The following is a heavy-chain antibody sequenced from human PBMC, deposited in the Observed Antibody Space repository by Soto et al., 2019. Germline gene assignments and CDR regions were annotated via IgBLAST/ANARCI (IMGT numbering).Heavy chain of an antibody. J-gene: IGHJ6*02. CDR2: IYPGDSDT. D-gene: IGHD3-16*02. Sequence: GESLKISCKGSGYSLTSYWIGWVRQMPGKGLAWMGIIYPGDSDTRYSPSFQGQVTISADKSISTAYLQWSSLKASDTAMYYCARRRYVWGSYRYTPYYYYGMDVWGQGTTVTVSS. V-gene: IGHV5-51*01. CDR1: GYSLTSYW. CDR3: ARRRYVWGSYRYTPYYYYGMDV.